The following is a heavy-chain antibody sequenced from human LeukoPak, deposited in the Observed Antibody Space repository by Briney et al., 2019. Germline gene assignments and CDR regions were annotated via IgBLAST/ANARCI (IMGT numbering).Heavy chain of an antibody. D-gene: IGHD6-6*01. CDR3: ARGPYSSSSWDFDY. V-gene: IGHV4-34*01. CDR1: GETFSGYY. CDR2: INDSGST. Sequence: SETLSLTCAVYGETFSGYYWTWIRQPPGKWLEWIGEINDSGSTNYNPSLKSRVTISVDTSKNQFSLKLSSVTAADTAVYYCARGPYSSSSWDFDYWGQGTLVTVSS. J-gene: IGHJ4*02.